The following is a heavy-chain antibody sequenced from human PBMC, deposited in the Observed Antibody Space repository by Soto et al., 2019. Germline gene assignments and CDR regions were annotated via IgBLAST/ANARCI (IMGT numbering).Heavy chain of an antibody. CDR2: ISEDGGNK. Sequence: GGSLRLSCTASGLTFTSYAIHWVRQAPGKGLEWVSVISEDGGNKYFAESVRGRFLISRDNSKNTVYLQMNSLRPEDTAVYFCARRLTTTVSALGHWGQGTLVTVSS. D-gene: IGHD4-4*01. CDR1: GLTFTSYA. CDR3: ARRLTTTVSALGH. J-gene: IGHJ4*02. V-gene: IGHV3-30-3*01.